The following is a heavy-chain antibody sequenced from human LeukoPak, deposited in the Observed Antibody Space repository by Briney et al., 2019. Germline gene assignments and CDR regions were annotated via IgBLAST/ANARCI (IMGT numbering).Heavy chain of an antibody. CDR2: VSGSGDNT. CDR3: ARWGNDYSQFDS. Sequence: GGSLKLSCAASGFTFNNYAMTWVRQAPGKGLEWVSVVSGSGDNTNYADSVKGRFTISRDNSKNTLFLQMNSLRTEDTAVYFCARWGNDYSQFDSWGQGTLVTVS. V-gene: IGHV3-23*01. J-gene: IGHJ4*02. D-gene: IGHD4-11*01. CDR1: GFTFNNYA.